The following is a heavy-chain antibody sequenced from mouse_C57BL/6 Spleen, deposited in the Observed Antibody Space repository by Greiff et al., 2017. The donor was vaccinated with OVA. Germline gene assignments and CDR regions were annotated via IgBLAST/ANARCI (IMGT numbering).Heavy chain of an antibody. D-gene: IGHD4-1*01. CDR1: GYSITSGYY. J-gene: IGHJ2*01. Sequence: VQLKQSGPGLVKPSQSLSLTCSVTGYSITSGYYWNWIRQFPGNKLEWMGYISYDGSNNYNPSLKNRISITRDTSKNQFFLKLNSVTTEDTATYYCARVGNWDGGYWGQGTTLTVSS. CDR2: ISYDGSN. CDR3: ARVGNWDGGY. V-gene: IGHV3-6*01.